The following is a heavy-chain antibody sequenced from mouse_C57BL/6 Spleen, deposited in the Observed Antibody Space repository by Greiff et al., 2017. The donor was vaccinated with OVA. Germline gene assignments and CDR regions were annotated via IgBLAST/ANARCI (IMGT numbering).Heavy chain of an antibody. V-gene: IGHV1-18*01. CDR1: GYTFTDYN. CDR3: ASALYCGSTSWFAY. CDR2: INPNNGGT. D-gene: IGHD1-1*01. Sequence: VQLQQSGPELVKPGASVKIPCKASGYTFTDYNMDWVKQSHGKSLEWIGDINPNNGGTNYNQKFKGKATLTVDQSYSTAYLELRSLTSEDTAVYYFASALYCGSTSWFAYWGQGTLVTVSA. J-gene: IGHJ3*01.